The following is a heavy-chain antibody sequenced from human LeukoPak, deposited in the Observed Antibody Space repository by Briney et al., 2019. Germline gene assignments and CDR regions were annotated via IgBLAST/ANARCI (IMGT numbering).Heavy chain of an antibody. CDR2: IKQDGSEK. J-gene: IGHJ6*04. V-gene: IGHV3-7*01. CDR1: GFTFSSYW. D-gene: IGHD5-18*01. Sequence: GGSLRLSCAASGFTFSSYWTSWVRQAPGKGLEWVANIKQDGSEKYYVDSVKGRFTISRDNAKNSLYLQMNSLRAEDTAVYYCARGRDTVDVWGKGTTVTVSS. CDR3: ARGRDTVDV.